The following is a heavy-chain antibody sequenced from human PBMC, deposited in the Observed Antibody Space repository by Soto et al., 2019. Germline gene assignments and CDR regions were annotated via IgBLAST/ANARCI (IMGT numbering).Heavy chain of an antibody. J-gene: IGHJ6*02. CDR3: ASSRITMVRGVTEYYYYGMDV. CDR1: GGSISSGGYY. Sequence: SETLSLTCTVSGGSISSGGYYWSWIRQHPGKCLEWIGYIYYSGSTYYNPSLKSRVTISVDTSKNQFSLKLSSVTAADTAVYYCASSRITMVRGVTEYYYYGMDVWGQGTTVTVYS. CDR2: IYYSGST. V-gene: IGHV4-31*03. D-gene: IGHD3-10*01.